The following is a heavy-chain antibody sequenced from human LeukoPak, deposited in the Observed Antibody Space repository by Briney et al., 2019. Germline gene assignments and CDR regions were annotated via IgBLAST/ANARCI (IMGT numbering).Heavy chain of an antibody. CDR2: IYYSGST. V-gene: IGHV4-59*01. J-gene: IGHJ6*03. Sequence: SETLSLTCTVSGGSISSYYWSWIRQPQGKGLEWIGYIYYSGSTNYNPSLKSRVTISVDTSKNQFSLKLSSVTAADTAVYYCARASFGGYYDSSGYLYYYYYYMDVWGKGTTVTVSS. CDR3: ARASFGGYYDSSGYLYYYYYYMDV. D-gene: IGHD3-22*01. CDR1: GGSISSYY.